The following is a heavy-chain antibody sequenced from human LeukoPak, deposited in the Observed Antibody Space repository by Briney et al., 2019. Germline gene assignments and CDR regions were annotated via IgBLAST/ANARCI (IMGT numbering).Heavy chain of an antibody. D-gene: IGHD2-2*02. J-gene: IGHJ6*02. CDR3: ASNSQDIVVVPAAIDYYYYYGMDV. V-gene: IGHV1-46*01. CDR2: INPSGGST. CDR1: GYTFTSYY. Sequence: ASVKVSCKASGYTFTSYYMHWVRQAPGQGLEWMGIINPSGGSTSYAQKFQGRVTMTRGTSTSTVYMELSSLRSEDTAVYYCASNSQDIVVVPAAIDYYYYYGMDVWGQGTTVTVSS.